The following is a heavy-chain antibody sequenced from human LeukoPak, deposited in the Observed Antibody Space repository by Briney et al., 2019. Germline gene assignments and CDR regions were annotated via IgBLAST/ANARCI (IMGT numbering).Heavy chain of an antibody. D-gene: IGHD3-10*01. CDR3: AKDMLGFASGSHFDY. Sequence: GGSLRLSCAASGFTFSLYAMHWVRQAPGKGLEWVSSISSSSSYIYYADSVKGRFTISRDNAKNSLYLQMNSLRAEDTAVYYCAKDMLGFASGSHFDYWGQGTLVTVSS. V-gene: IGHV3-21*01. CDR1: GFTFSLYA. CDR2: ISSSSSYI. J-gene: IGHJ4*02.